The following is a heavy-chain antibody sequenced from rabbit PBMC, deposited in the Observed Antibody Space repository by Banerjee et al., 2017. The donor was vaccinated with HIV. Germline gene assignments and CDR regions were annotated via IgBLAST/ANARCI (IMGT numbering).Heavy chain of an antibody. D-gene: IGHD4-1*01. V-gene: IGHV1S45*01. J-gene: IGHJ4*01. CDR1: GSDISSNA. Sequence: QERLVESRGGLVQPGESLTLSCKASGSDISSNAMCWVRQAPGKGLELIACINTSSGNTVYASWAKGRFTISKTSSTTVTLQMTSLTAADTATYFCARDLAGVIGWNFNLWGPGTLVTVS. CDR3: ARDLAGVIGWNFNL. CDR2: INTSSGNT.